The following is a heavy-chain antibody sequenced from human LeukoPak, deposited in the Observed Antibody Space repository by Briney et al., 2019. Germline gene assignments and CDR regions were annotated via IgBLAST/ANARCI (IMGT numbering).Heavy chain of an antibody. CDR1: GFTFSSYW. J-gene: IGHJ4*02. CDR2: IKQDGSEK. D-gene: IGHD5-24*01. V-gene: IGHV3-7*03. CDR3: ARQRDGYNWATDY. Sequence: GGSLRLSCAASGFTFSSYWMNWVRQAPGKGLEWVANIKQDGSEKYYVDSVEGRFTISRDNAKNSLYLQMNSLRAEDTAVYYCARQRDGYNWATDYWGQGTLVTVSS.